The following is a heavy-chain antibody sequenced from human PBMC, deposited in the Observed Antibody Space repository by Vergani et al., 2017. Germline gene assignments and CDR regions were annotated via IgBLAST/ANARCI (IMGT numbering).Heavy chain of an antibody. CDR2: IYYTGSA. J-gene: IGHJ6*02. D-gene: IGHD3-16*01. CDR1: GVSISSSSHF. Sequence: QLQLHKSGPGLVKPSETLSLTCTLSGVSISSSSHFWGWLRQTPGKGLEWIGSIYYTGSAYYNPSLKSRVSISVDASKNQFSLNLSSVTAADSAVYYCARHDSGHYDASYYGLDVWGQGTTVTVSS. CDR3: ARHDSGHYDASYYGLDV. V-gene: IGHV4-39*01.